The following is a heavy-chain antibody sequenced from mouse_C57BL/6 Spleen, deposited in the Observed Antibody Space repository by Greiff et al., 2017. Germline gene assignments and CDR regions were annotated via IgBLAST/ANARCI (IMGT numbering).Heavy chain of an antibody. Sequence: EVKLVESGGGLVQPGGSLSLSCAASGFTFTDYYMSWVRQPPGKALEWLGFIRNKANGYTTEYSASVKGRFTISRDNSQSILYLQMNALRAEDIAIYYCARFPHDYAMDSWGQGTSVTVSS. CDR1: GFTFTDYY. CDR3: ARFPHDYAMDS. CDR2: IRNKANGYTT. D-gene: IGHD6-1*01. V-gene: IGHV7-3*01. J-gene: IGHJ4*01.